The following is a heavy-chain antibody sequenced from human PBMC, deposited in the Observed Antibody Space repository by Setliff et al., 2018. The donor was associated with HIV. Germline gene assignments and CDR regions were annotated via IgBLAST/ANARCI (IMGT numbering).Heavy chain of an antibody. CDR1: GGSFSGYY. Sequence: SETLSLTCAVYGGSFSGYYWSWIRQPPGKGLEWIGSIYYRGATYYNPTLQSRVTISADTSKNQFYLKLTSVTAADTAIYYCARPYDSLYGWGQGVLVTVSS. D-gene: IGHD3-22*01. V-gene: IGHV4-34*01. J-gene: IGHJ4*02. CDR2: IYYRGAT. CDR3: ARPYDSLYG.